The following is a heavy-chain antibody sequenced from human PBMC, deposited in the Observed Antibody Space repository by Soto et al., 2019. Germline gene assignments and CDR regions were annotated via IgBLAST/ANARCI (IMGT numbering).Heavy chain of an antibody. J-gene: IGHJ6*02. Sequence: SETLSLTCAVSGGSISSGGYSWSWIRQPPGKGLEWIGYIYHSGSTYYNPSLKSRVTISVDRSKNQFSLKLSSVTAADTAVYYCARDGIGYSGYDPDYGMDVWGQGTTVTVSS. D-gene: IGHD5-12*01. CDR1: GGSISSGGYS. V-gene: IGHV4-30-2*01. CDR3: ARDGIGYSGYDPDYGMDV. CDR2: IYHSGST.